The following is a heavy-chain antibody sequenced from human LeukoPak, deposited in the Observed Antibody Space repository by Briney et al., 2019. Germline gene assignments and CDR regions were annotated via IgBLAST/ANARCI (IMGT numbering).Heavy chain of an antibody. CDR2: ISYDGSNE. J-gene: IGHJ4*02. CDR1: GFTFSSYG. D-gene: IGHD3-10*01. V-gene: IGHV3-30*03. Sequence: QPGRSLRLSCAASGFTFSSYGMHWVRQAPGKGLEWVALISYDGSNEYYADSVRGRFTISRDNSKFTLYMQMNSLRDEDTAMYYCARAGGSSSGFDYWGQGTLVTVSS. CDR3: ARAGGSSSGFDY.